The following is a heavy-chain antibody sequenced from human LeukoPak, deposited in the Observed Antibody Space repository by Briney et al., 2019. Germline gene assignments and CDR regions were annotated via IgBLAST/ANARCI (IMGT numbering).Heavy chain of an antibody. CDR2: MTGRAGNT. CDR1: GFTFSNYA. D-gene: IGHD1-26*01. J-gene: IGHJ4*02. Sequence: TGGSLRLSCAGSGFTFSNYAVSWVRQAPGKGLEWVSGMTGRAGNTYYADSVKGRFTISRDNSKNTVYLQMNSLRAEDTAVCYCARDYVGATTPYFDYWGQGTLVTVSS. CDR3: ARDYVGATTPYFDY. V-gene: IGHV3-23*01.